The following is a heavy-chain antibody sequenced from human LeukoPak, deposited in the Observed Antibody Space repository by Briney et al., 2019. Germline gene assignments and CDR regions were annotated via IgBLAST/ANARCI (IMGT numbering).Heavy chain of an antibody. CDR2: IYYSGST. D-gene: IGHD6-19*01. Sequence: SETLSLTCTVSGGSISSSSYYWGWHRQPPGKGLEWIGSIYYSGSTYYNPSLKSRVTISVDTSKNQFSLRLSSVTAADTAVYYCARDGAWYSSGWEGANNWFDPWGQGTLVTVSS. CDR1: GGSISSSSYY. J-gene: IGHJ5*02. CDR3: ARDGAWYSSGWEGANNWFDP. V-gene: IGHV4-39*07.